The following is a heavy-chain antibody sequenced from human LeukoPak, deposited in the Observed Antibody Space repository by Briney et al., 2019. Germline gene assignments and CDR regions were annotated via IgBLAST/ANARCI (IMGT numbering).Heavy chain of an antibody. D-gene: IGHD3-22*01. J-gene: IGHJ4*02. CDR1: GFTFSSYW. V-gene: IGHV3-7*04. CDR2: IKQDGSEK. Sequence: GGSLRLFCAASGFTFSSYWMSWVRQAPGKGLEWVANIKQDGSEKYYMDSVKGRFTISRDNAKNSLYLQMNSLRAEDTAVYYCARDRQILGGGYDYWGQGTLVTVSS. CDR3: ARDRQILGGGYDY.